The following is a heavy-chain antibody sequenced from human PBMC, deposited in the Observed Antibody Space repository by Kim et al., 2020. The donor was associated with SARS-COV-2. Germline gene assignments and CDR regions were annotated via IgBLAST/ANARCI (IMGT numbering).Heavy chain of an antibody. V-gene: IGHV3-33*06. J-gene: IGHJ6*02. CDR3: AKDSDSVSDWGPDYHYGLDV. Sequence: GGSLRLSCAASGFIFSTYGMHWVRQAPGKGLEWVAVIWYDGSNKYYADSMKGRFTISRDNSKNTLYLQMNSLRAEDTAVYYCAKDSDSVSDWGPDYHYGLDVWGQGTTVTVSS. D-gene: IGHD5-12*01. CDR2: IWYDGSNK. CDR1: GFIFSTYG.